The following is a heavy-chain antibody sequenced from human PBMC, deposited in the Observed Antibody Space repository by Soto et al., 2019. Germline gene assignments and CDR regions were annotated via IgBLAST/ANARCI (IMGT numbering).Heavy chain of an antibody. D-gene: IGHD6-19*01. V-gene: IGHV4-31*03. J-gene: IGHJ6*02. CDR3: ARDKRDWYSSGWRKVYYGMDV. Sequence: PSETMSLTCTVSGGSISSGGYYWSWISQHPGKGLEWIGYIYYSGSTYYNPSLKSRVTISVDTSKNQFSLKLSSVTAADTAVYYCARDKRDWYSSGWRKVYYGMDVWGQGTTVTVSS. CDR1: GGSISSGGYY. CDR2: IYYSGST.